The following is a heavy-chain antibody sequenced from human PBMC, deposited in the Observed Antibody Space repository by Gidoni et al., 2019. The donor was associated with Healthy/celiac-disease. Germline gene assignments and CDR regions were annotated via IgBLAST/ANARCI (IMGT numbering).Heavy chain of an antibody. D-gene: IGHD6-13*01. CDR2: ISGSGGST. CDR3: AKAGYSSSWWHY. Sequence: EVQLLESGGGLVQPGGSMNLYCADSGFTFSSYAMSWVRQAPGKGLEWFSAISGSGGSTYDADSVKGRFTISRDNSKNTLYLQMNSLRAEDTAVYYCAKAGYSSSWWHYWGQGTLVTVSS. V-gene: IGHV3-23*01. CDR1: GFTFSSYA. J-gene: IGHJ4*02.